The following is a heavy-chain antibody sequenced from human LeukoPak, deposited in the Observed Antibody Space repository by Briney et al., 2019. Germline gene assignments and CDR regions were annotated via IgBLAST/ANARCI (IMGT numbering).Heavy chain of an antibody. CDR3: ARGGITIVGVDYFDY. CDR1: GYTFTGYY. CDR2: IYPNSGGT. Sequence: ASVTVSCKASGYTFTGYYMHWVRQAPGQGLEWMGWIYPNSGGTNYAQKFPGRVTMTRDTSISTAYLELSRLRSDETAVYYCARGGITIVGVDYFDYWGQGTLVTVSS. D-gene: IGHD3-3*01. J-gene: IGHJ4*02. V-gene: IGHV1-2*02.